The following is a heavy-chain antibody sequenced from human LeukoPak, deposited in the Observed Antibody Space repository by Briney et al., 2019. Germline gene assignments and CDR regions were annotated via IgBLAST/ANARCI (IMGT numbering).Heavy chain of an antibody. Sequence: SVKVSCKASGGTFSSYAISWVRQAPGQGLEWMGGIIPIFGTANYAQKFQGRVTITADESTSTAYMELSSLRSEDTAVYYCVRTTMIVVPFFDYWGQGTLVTVSS. J-gene: IGHJ4*02. CDR1: GGTFSSYA. CDR3: VRTTMIVVPFFDY. CDR2: IIPIFGTA. D-gene: IGHD3-22*01. V-gene: IGHV1-69*13.